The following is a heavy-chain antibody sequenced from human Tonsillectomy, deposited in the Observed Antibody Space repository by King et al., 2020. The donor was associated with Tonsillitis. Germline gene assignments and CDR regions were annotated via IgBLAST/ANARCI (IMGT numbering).Heavy chain of an antibody. CDR2: ISSDGYNK. Sequence: VQLVESGGGVVQPGRSLRLSCAASAFTIGRYAMHWVRQAPGKGLAWVAVISSDGYNKYYADSVKGRFTISRDNSKNTLYLQMNSLRAEDTAVYYCARRAAFDIWGQGTMVTVSS. CDR3: ARRAAFDI. CDR1: AFTIGRYA. V-gene: IGHV3-30*01. J-gene: IGHJ3*02.